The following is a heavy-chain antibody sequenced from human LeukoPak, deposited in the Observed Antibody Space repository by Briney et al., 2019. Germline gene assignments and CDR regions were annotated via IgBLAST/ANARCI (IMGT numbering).Heavy chain of an antibody. D-gene: IGHD6-13*01. CDR2: ISGSGGST. CDR1: GFTFSSYA. J-gene: IGHJ4*02. CDR3: AKEQNTYSSSPPDY. Sequence: QPGRSLRLSCAASGFTFSSYAMSWVRQAPGKGLEWVSVISGSGGSTYYADSVKGRFTISRDNSKNTLYLQMNSLRAEDTAVYYCAKEQNTYSSSPPDYWGQGTLVTVSS. V-gene: IGHV3-23*01.